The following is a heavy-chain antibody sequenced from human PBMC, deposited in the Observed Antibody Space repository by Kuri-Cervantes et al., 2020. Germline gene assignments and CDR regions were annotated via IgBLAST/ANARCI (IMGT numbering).Heavy chain of an antibody. J-gene: IGHJ4*02. V-gene: IGHV4-39*07. D-gene: IGHD3-10*01. Sequence: SETLSLTCTVSGGSISSSSYYWGWIRQPPGKGLEWIGEINHSGSTNYNPSLKSRVTISVDTSKNQFSLKLSSVTAADTAVYYCARGSMGWFGGSTRLDYWGQGTLVTVSS. CDR3: ARGSMGWFGGSTRLDY. CDR1: GGSISSSSYY. CDR2: INHSGST.